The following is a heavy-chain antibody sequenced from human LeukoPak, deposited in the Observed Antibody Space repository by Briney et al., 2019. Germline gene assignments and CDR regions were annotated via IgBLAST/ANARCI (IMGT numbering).Heavy chain of an antibody. CDR2: INHSGST. J-gene: IGHJ4*02. CDR1: GGSFSAYY. D-gene: IGHD1-1*01. Sequence: PSETLSLTCAVYGGSFSAYYWSWVRQPPEKGLEWIGEINHSGSTNYNPSLKSRGTISVDTSKNQFSLKLSSVTAADTAVYYCARVAPERDLNLDYWGQGTLVTVSS. V-gene: IGHV4-34*01. CDR3: ARVAPERDLNLDY.